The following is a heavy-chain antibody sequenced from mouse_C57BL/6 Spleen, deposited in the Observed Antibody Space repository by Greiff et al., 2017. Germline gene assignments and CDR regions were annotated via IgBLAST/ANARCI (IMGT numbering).Heavy chain of an antibody. CDR2: IDPNSGGT. D-gene: IGHD2-4*01. Sequence: VQLQQPGAELVKPGASVKLSCKASGYTFTSYWMHWVKQRPGRGLEWIGRIDPNSGGTKYNEKFKSKATLTVDKPSSTAYMQISSLTSEDSAVYYCARDYDYPFAYWGQGTLVTVSA. CDR3: ARDYDYPFAY. J-gene: IGHJ3*01. CDR1: GYTFTSYW. V-gene: IGHV1-72*01.